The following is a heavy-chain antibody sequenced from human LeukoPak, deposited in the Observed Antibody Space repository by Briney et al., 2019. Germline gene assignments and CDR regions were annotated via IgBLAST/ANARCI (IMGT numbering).Heavy chain of an antibody. V-gene: IGHV1-69*06. CDR3: ATQAQILDAFDI. CDR2: IIPIFGTA. J-gene: IGHJ3*02. CDR1: GGTFSSYA. Sequence: SVKVSCKASGGTFSSYAISWVRQAPGQGLEWMGGIIPIFGTANYAQKFQGRVTITADKSTSTAYMELSSLRSEDTAVYYCATQAQILDAFDIWGQGTMVTVSS.